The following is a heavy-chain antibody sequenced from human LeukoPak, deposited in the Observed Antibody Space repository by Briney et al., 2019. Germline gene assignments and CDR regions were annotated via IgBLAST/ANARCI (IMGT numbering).Heavy chain of an antibody. D-gene: IGHD3-3*01. CDR3: ARPPSITNPYYGMDV. J-gene: IGHJ6*02. CDR1: GFTFSSYG. V-gene: IGHV3-48*03. CDR2: ITSSGGAI. Sequence: GGSLRLSCTASGFTFSSYGTNWVRQAPGKGLEWVSYITSSGGAIYYADSVKGRFTISRDNAKRSLYLQMNSLRAEDTAVYYCARPPSITNPYYGMDVWGQGTTVTVSS.